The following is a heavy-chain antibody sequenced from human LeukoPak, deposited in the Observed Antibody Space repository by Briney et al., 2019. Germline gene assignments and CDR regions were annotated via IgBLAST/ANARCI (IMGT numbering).Heavy chain of an antibody. V-gene: IGHV4-30-2*01. D-gene: IGHD3-10*01. CDR2: IYHSGST. J-gene: IGHJ4*02. Sequence: SETLSLTCAVSGGSISSGGYSWSWIRQPPGKGLEWIGYIYHSGSTYYNPSLKSRVTISVDRSKNQFSLKLSSVTAADTAVYYCARANTYYYGSGFGGFFDYWGQGTLVTVFS. CDR1: GGSISSGGYS. CDR3: ARANTYYYGSGFGGFFDY.